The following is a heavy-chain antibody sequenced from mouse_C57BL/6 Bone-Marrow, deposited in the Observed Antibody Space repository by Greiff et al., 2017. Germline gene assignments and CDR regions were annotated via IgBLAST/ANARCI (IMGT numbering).Heavy chain of an antibody. V-gene: IGHV2-5*01. D-gene: IGHD1-1*02. CDR1: GFSLPSYG. CDR2: IWRGGST. Sequence: QVQLKESGPGLVQPSQSLSITCTVSGFSLPSYGVHWVRPSPGKGLEWLGVIWRGGSTDYNAAFMSRLSLTKDNSKSQVFFKMNSLQADDTAIYYCAKRGSYGYYYAMDYWGQGTSVTVSS. J-gene: IGHJ4*01. CDR3: AKRGSYGYYYAMDY.